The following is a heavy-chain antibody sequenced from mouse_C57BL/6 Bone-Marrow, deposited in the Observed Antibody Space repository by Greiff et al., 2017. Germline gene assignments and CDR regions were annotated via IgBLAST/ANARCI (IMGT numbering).Heavy chain of an antibody. V-gene: IGHV1-81*01. D-gene: IGHD4-1*01. CDR1: GYTFTSYG. CDR2: IYPRSGNT. Sequence: QVQLKESGAELARPGASVKLSCKASGYTFTSYGISWVKQRTGKGLEWIGEIYPRSGNTYYNEKFKGKATLTADKSSSTAYMELRRLTSEDSAVYFCARAGGKYFDVWGTGTTVTVSA. CDR3: ARAGGKYFDV. J-gene: IGHJ1*03.